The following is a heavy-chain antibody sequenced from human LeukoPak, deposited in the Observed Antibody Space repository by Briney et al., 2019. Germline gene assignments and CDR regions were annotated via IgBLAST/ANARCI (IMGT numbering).Heavy chain of an antibody. CDR2: ISSNGGTA. CDR1: GFTFSTYD. D-gene: IGHD5-12*01. Sequence: PGGSLRLSCAASGFTFSTYDMHWVRQAPGKGLEFVSAISSNGGTAYYANSVKGRFTISSSNSRNTLYLQMGSLRAEDMAVYYCARRYSSYDPFDYWGQGTLVTVSS. V-gene: IGHV3-64*01. J-gene: IGHJ4*02. CDR3: ARRYSSYDPFDY.